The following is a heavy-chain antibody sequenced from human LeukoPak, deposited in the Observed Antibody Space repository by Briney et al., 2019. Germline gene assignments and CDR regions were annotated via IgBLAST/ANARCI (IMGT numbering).Heavy chain of an antibody. V-gene: IGHV3-21*01. CDR2: ISSSSSYI. Sequence: PGGSLRLSCAASGFTFSSYSMNWVRQAPGKGLEWVSSISSSSSYIYYADSVKGRFTISRDNAKNSLYLQMNSLRAEDTAVYYCARGHCSSTSCPKQIFDYWGQGTLVTVSS. CDR1: GFTFSSYS. J-gene: IGHJ4*02. D-gene: IGHD2-2*01. CDR3: ARGHCSSTSCPKQIFDY.